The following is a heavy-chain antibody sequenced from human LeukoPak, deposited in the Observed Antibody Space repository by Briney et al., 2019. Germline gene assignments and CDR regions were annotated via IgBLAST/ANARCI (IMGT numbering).Heavy chain of an antibody. V-gene: IGHV4-34*01. CDR1: GGSFSGYY. CDR2: INHSGST. CDR3: ARGLRMVRWLVRGLDY. J-gene: IGHJ4*02. D-gene: IGHD6-19*01. Sequence: PSETLSLTCAVYGGSFSGYYWSWIRQPPGKGLEWIGEINHSGSTNYNPSLKSRVTISVDTSKNQFSLKLSSVTAADTAVYYCARGLRMVRWLVRGLDYWGQGTLVTVSS.